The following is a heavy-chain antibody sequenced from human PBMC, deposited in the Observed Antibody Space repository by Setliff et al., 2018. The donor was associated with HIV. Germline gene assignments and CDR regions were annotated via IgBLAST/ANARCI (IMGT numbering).Heavy chain of an antibody. J-gene: IGHJ4*02. Sequence: SETLSLTCTVSGYSMSGGYNWGWIPQSPEKGLEWIGNIYHVGTTYYNPSLKSRVTLSVDPSKSQFSLKLTSVTAADTALYYCVTTDYFYGRNNFESWGQGALVTVSS. V-gene: IGHV4-38-2*02. CDR1: GYSMSGGYN. CDR2: IYHVGTT. D-gene: IGHD3-10*01. CDR3: VTTDYFYGRNNFES.